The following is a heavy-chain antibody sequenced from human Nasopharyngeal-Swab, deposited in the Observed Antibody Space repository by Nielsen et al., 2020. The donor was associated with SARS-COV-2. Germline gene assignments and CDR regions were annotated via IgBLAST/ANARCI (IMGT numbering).Heavy chain of an antibody. J-gene: IGHJ6*03. V-gene: IGHV5-51*01. D-gene: IGHD3-16*01. CDR2: IYPGDSET. CDR1: GYRFPSYW. CDR3: ARGGQPFYYYYMDV. Sequence: GESLKISCKGSGYRFPSYWIGWLRQMPGKGLEWMGIIYPGDSETRYSPSFQGQVTISADQSINTAYLQWSSLKASDTAMYFCARGGQPFYYYYMDVWGKGTTVTVSS.